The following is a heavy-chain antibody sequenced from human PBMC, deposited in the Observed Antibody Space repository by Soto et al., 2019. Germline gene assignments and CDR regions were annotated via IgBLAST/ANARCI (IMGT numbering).Heavy chain of an antibody. CDR1: GCTLSNYA. V-gene: IGHV1-69*05. CDR3: AAGRVREVRVGQQFEY. D-gene: IGHD3-10*01. J-gene: IGHJ4*02. Sequence: SVKVSCKASGCTLSNYAINWVRQAPGQGREWMGIFTPIFGSTFYAQNFQDRVTITTDKSTGTAYIELSSLTSEDTAVYFCAAGRVREVRVGQQFEYLGQGTLDNVSS. CDR2: FTPIFGST.